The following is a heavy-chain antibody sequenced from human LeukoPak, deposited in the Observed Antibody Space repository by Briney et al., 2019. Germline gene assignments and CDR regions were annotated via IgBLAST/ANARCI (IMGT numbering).Heavy chain of an antibody. CDR2: LYYLRTP. J-gene: IGHJ4*02. D-gene: IGHD6-25*01. CDR1: GASIRTSGYY. V-gene: IGHV4-39*02. CDR3: ARSSGTGTFSY. Sequence: SETLSLTGTVSGASIRTSGYYWGWIRQPPGKGLEWIGSLYYLRTPTSSPSLESRPTISIDTSKNHFSLQLRSVTAAAPAVYFCARSSGTGTFSYWGEGSLVTVSP.